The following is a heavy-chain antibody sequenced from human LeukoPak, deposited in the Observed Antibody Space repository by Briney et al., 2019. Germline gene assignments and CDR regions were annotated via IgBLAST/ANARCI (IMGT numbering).Heavy chain of an antibody. CDR2: INPNSGGT. D-gene: IGHD2-2*02. V-gene: IGHV1-2*02. CDR1: GYTFTGYY. Sequence: ASVKVSCKASGYTFTGYYMHWVRQAPGQGLEWMGWINPNSGGTNYAQKFQGRVTMTRDTSISTAYMELSRLRSDDTAVYYCAKERSRPPAIRLWCDPRGPGTLVTVSS. J-gene: IGHJ5*02. CDR3: AKERSRPPAIRLWCDP.